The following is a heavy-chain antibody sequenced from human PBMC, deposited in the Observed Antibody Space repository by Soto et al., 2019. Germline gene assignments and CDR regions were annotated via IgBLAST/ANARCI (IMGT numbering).Heavy chain of an antibody. Sequence: QVQLVQYGAEVKKPGASVKVSCKTSRYTFSSCGISWVRQAPGQGLEWMGWISTYNGNTNYAQKLQGRVTMTTDTSTSTAYMELRSLRSDDTAVYYCARDETGTTPFDYWGQGTLVTVSS. V-gene: IGHV1-18*01. J-gene: IGHJ4*02. D-gene: IGHD1-7*01. CDR3: ARDETGTTPFDY. CDR2: ISTYNGNT. CDR1: RYTFSSCG.